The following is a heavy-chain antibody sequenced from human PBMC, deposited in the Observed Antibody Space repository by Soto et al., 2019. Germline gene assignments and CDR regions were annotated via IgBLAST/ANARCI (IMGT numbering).Heavy chain of an antibody. V-gene: IGHV3-15*01. CDR1: GFTFSNAW. J-gene: IGHJ3*02. D-gene: IGHD3-22*01. CDR2: IKSKTDGGTT. CDR3: TTDGYYDSSGYLSGAFDI. Sequence: GGSLRLSCAASGFTFSNAWMSWVRQAPGKGLEWVGRIKSKTDGGTTDYAAPVKGRFAISRDDSKNTLYPQMNSLKTEDTAVYYCTTDGYYDSSGYLSGAFDIWGQGTMVTVSS.